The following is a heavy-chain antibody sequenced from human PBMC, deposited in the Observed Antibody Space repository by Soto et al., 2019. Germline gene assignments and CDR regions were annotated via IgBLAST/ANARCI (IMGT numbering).Heavy chain of an antibody. J-gene: IGHJ4*02. CDR3: AKDRRAGGNYGFYSDF. Sequence: LRLSCAASGFTFSSYGMTWVRQSPGKGLEWVSFSSATGAGTYYADSVKGRFTISRDNSKNTLYLQMTSLRADDTAVYYCAKDRRAGGNYGFYSDFWGQGALVTVS. D-gene: IGHD1-7*01. V-gene: IGHV3-23*01. CDR2: SSATGAGT. CDR1: GFTFSSYG.